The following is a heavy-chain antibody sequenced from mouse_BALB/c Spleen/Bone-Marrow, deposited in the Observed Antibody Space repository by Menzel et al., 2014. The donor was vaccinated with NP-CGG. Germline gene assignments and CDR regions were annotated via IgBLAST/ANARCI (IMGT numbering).Heavy chain of an antibody. CDR3: TRETTAVADFDY. J-gene: IGHJ2*01. D-gene: IGHD1-1*01. CDR2: IHYRGST. CDR1: GYSITSGYG. Sequence: EVKVVESGPDLVKSSQSLSLTCTVTGYSITSGYGWHWIRQFPGNKLEWMGYIHYRGSTDYNPSLKSRISITRDTSKNQFSLQLNSVTTEDTATYYCTRETTAVADFDYWGQGATLTVTS. V-gene: IGHV3-1*02.